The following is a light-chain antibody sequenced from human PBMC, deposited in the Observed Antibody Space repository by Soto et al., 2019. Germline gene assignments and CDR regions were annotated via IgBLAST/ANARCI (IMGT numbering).Light chain of an antibody. Sequence: GAVSFSPGERATLSCRAGQNDSRNSLAWYQQKPGQAPKLIIYAATTRPAGIPDSISGSGSGTYFTLTITSLEPEDFAAYYCQQDGSPPSTFGQGTKVDIK. CDR3: QQDGSPPST. V-gene: IGKV3-20*01. J-gene: IGKJ1*01. CDR2: AAT. CDR1: QNDSRNS.